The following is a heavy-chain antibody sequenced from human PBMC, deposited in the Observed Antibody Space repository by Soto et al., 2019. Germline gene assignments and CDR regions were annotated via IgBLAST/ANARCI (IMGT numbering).Heavy chain of an antibody. CDR2: IYYSGST. D-gene: IGHD3-22*01. CDR1: GGSISSGDYY. J-gene: IGHJ4*02. Sequence: SETLSLTCTVSGGSISSGDYYWSWIRQPPGKGLEWIGYIYYSGSTYYNPSLKSRVTISVDTSKNQFSLKLSSVTVADTAVYYCASSYYYDSRAGFDYWGQGTLVTVSS. CDR3: ASSYYYDSRAGFDY. V-gene: IGHV4-30-4*01.